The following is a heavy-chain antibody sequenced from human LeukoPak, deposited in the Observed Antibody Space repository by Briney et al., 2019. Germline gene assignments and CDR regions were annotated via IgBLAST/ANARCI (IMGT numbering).Heavy chain of an antibody. V-gene: IGHV1-8*03. J-gene: IGHJ4*02. CDR1: GYTFTSYD. D-gene: IGHD3-10*01. Sequence: ASVKVSCKASGYTFTSYDINWVRQATGQGLEWMGWMNPNSGNTGYAQKFQGRVTITRNTSISTAYMELSSLRSEDTAVYYCARVGRRYGSGSSSLGYWGQGTLVTVSS. CDR3: ARVGRRYGSGSSSLGY. CDR2: MNPNSGNT.